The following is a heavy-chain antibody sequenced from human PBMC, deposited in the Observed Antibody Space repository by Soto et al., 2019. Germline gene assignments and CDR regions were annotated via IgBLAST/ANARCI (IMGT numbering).Heavy chain of an antibody. V-gene: IGHV6-1*01. Sequence: SQTLSLTCAISGDSVSSNSAAWNWIRQSPSRGLEWLGRTYYRSKWYNDYAVSVKSRITINPDTSKNQFSLQLNSVTPEDTAVYYCARDRRITTFGVVIEYNWFDPWGQGTLVTVSS. D-gene: IGHD3-3*01. CDR3: ARDRRITTFGVVIEYNWFDP. J-gene: IGHJ5*02. CDR1: GDSVSSNSAA. CDR2: TYYRSKWYN.